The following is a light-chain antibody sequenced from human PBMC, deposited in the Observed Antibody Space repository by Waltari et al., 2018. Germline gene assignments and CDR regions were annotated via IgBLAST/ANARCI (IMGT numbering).Light chain of an antibody. Sequence: AIQMSHSPSTFSAYTGDIVTITCRASQGISSYLSWYQQKPGKAPKLMIYAASTLQSGVPSRFSGSGSGKDFTLIISCLQSEDFATYYCQQYYSYPPTFGQGTKVEIK. V-gene: IGKV1-8*01. J-gene: IGKJ1*01. CDR1: QGISSY. CDR2: AAS. CDR3: QQYYSYPPT.